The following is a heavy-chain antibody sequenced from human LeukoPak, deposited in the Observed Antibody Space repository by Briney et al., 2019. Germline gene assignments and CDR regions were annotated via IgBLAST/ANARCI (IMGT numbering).Heavy chain of an antibody. CDR2: ISYDGSNK. J-gene: IGHJ4*02. D-gene: IGHD3/OR15-3a*01. CDR3: AKGQLDSGFDY. CDR1: GFTFSSYG. V-gene: IGHV3-30*18. Sequence: GSLRLSCAASGFTFSSYGMHWVRQAPGKGLEWVAVISYDGSNKYYADSVKGRFTISRDNSKNTLYLQMNSLRAEDTAVYYCAKGQLDSGFDYWGQGTLVTVSS.